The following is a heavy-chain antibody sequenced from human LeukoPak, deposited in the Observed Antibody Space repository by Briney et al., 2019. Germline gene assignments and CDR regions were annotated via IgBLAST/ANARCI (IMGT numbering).Heavy chain of an antibody. J-gene: IGHJ4*02. CDR3: ARDPVAVAAVYYFDY. Sequence: GGSLRLSCAASGFTFSSYGMHWVRQAPGKGLEWVAVIWYDGSNKYYADSVKGRFTISRDNSKNTLYLQMNSLRAEDTAVYYCARDPVAVAAVYYFDYWGQGTLVTVSS. D-gene: IGHD6-19*01. CDR1: GFTFSSYG. CDR2: IWYDGSNK. V-gene: IGHV3-33*01.